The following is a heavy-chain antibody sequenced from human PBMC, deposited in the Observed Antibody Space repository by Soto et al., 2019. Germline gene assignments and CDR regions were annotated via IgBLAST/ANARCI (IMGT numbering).Heavy chain of an antibody. CDR3: AKMMGGTHSFDH. D-gene: IGHD1-7*01. V-gene: IGHV3-23*01. Sequence: EVQVSESGGGLKQPGGSLRLSCEASGLAFSGSAMGWVRQAPGKGLEWVSSVRGSGQSPFYARSVKGRFTISRDNPKNMLFLQMNDLSVEDTAVYYCAKMMGGTHSFDHWGQGTLVTVSS. CDR2: VRGSGQSP. CDR1: GLAFSGSA. J-gene: IGHJ4*02.